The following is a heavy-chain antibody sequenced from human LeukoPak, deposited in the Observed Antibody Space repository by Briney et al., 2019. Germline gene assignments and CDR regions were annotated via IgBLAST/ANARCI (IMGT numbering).Heavy chain of an antibody. J-gene: IGHJ4*02. Sequence: PSETPSLTWTVSGGSISSGDYYWSWIRQPPGKGLEWIGYIYYSGSTYYNPSLKSRVTISVDTSKNQFSLKLSSVTAADTAVYYRAVNYGDYVFYWGQGTLVTVSS. D-gene: IGHD4-17*01. CDR2: IYYSGST. V-gene: IGHV4-30-4*08. CDR3: AVNYGDYVFY. CDR1: GGSISSGDYY.